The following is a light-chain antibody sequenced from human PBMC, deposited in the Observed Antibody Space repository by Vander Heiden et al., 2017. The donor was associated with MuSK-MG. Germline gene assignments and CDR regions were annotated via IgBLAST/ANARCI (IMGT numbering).Light chain of an antibody. Sequence: VVAVAVKTNINCKSSQSVLYSSNSKNYLAWYQQKPGQPPKLLIYWASTRESCVPDRFSDRRSGSDFSLAVCSLEPGYYDGYYRGQYYSAPWTCGQGTKVEIK. J-gene: IGKJ1*01. V-gene: IGKV4-1*01. CDR3: GQYYSAPWT. CDR2: WAS. CDR1: QSVLYSSNSKNY.